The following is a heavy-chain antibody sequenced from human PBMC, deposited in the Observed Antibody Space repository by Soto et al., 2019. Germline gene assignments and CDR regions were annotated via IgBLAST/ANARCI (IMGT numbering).Heavy chain of an antibody. CDR2: IYSAGNT. CDR1: GFTVSSNY. D-gene: IGHD1-26*01. Sequence: GGSLRLSCAASGFTVSSNYMSWVRQAPGKGLEWISIIYSAGNTYYADSVKGRFTISGDNSKNTLYLQMNSLGAEDTAVYYCARDFVVGGPTINYYYGMDVWGQGTTVTVSS. V-gene: IGHV3-66*01. J-gene: IGHJ6*02. CDR3: ARDFVVGGPTINYYYGMDV.